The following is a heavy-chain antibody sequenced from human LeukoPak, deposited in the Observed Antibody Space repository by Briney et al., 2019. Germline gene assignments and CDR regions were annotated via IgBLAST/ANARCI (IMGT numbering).Heavy chain of an antibody. CDR3: AKEGCSTTSCWAFDI. D-gene: IGHD2-2*01. CDR2: ISKDGTTT. CDR1: GFTFSSYG. Sequence: GGSLRLSCAASGFTFSSYGMHWVRQAPGKGLEWVAVISKDGTTTYYADSVKGRFTISRDNSKNLYLQMNSLRPEDTAVYYRAKEGCSTTSCWAFDIWGQGTMVTVSS. V-gene: IGHV3-30*18. J-gene: IGHJ3*02.